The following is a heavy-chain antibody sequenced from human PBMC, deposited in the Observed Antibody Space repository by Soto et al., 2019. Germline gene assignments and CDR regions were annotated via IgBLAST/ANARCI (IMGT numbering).Heavy chain of an antibody. CDR2: INAGNCNT. V-gene: IGHV1-3*01. D-gene: IGHD1-26*01. J-gene: IGHJ4*02. CDR3: ARPELELSPPIFDY. CDR1: GYTFTSYA. Sequence: ASVKVSCKASGYTFTSYAMHWVRQAPGQRLEWMGWINAGNCNTKYSQKFQGRVTITRDTSASTAYMELSSLRSEDTAVYYCARPELELSPPIFDYWGQGTLVTVS.